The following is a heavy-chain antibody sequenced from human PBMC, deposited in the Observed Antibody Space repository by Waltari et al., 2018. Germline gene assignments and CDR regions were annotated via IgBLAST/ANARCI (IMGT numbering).Heavy chain of an antibody. CDR1: GGSFSGYY. V-gene: IGHV4-34*01. Sequence: QVQLQQWGAGLLKPSETRSPTCAVYGGSFSGYYWSWNITHPGKGLEWIGEINHSGSTNYNPSLKSRVTISVDTSKNQFSLKLSSVTAADTAVYYCARVGITMVQGAHYFDYWGQGTLVTVSS. CDR2: INHSGST. J-gene: IGHJ4*02. D-gene: IGHD3-10*01. CDR3: ARVGITMVQGAHYFDY.